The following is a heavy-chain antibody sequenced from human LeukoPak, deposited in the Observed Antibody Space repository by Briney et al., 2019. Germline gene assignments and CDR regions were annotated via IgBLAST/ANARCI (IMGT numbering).Heavy chain of an antibody. CDR2: IRYHGNDK. CDR1: GFTFRNYG. V-gene: IGHV3-30*02. D-gene: IGHD5-12*01. J-gene: IGHJ4*02. Sequence: GGSLRLSCAASGFTFRNYGTHWVRQAPGQGLQWVAFIRYHGNDKYYADSVKGRFTVSRDNSGSTLYLQMNSLRTEDTAVYYCAKDLVATGRYFDYWGQGTPVTVSS. CDR3: AKDLVATGRYFDY.